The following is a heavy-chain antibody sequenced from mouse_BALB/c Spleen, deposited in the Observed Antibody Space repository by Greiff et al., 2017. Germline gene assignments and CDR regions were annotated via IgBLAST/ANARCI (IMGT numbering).Heavy chain of an antibody. J-gene: IGHJ2*01. CDR1: GFTFNTYA. CDR2: IRSKSNNYAT. CDR3: VRGGQLGLYFDY. D-gene: IGHD3-2*01. Sequence: GGGLVQPKGSLKLSCAASGFTFNTYAMNWVRQAPGKGLEWVARIRSKSNNYATYYADSVKDRFTISRDDSQSMLYLQMNNLKTEDTAMYYCVRGGQLGLYFDYWGQGTTLTVSS. V-gene: IGHV10-1*02.